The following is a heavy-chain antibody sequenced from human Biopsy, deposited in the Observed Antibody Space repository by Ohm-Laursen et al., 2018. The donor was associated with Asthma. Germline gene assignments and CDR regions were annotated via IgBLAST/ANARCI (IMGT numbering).Heavy chain of an antibody. J-gene: IGHJ3*02. Sequence: SLGLSCAASGFTFHNYVMHWVRQGPGKGLEWVALVSSDGHNKYYEDSVKGRFTISRDNPRNRLYLQINRLTVEDSAVYFCARQSGQDYGDSSGFDIWGQGTKVAVSS. V-gene: IGHV3-30-3*01. CDR3: ARQSGQDYGDSSGFDI. D-gene: IGHD3-22*01. CDR1: GFTFHNYV. CDR2: VSSDGHNK.